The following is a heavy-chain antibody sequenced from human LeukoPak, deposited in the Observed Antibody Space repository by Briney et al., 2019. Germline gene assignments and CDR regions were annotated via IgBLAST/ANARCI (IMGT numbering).Heavy chain of an antibody. D-gene: IGHD2-2*01. CDR3: ATKGRGPAAPFDP. V-gene: IGHV4-59*01. Sequence: SETLSLTCTVSGGSISSYYWSWIRQPPGKGLEWIGYIYYSGSTNYNPSLKSRVTISVDTSKNQFSLKLSSVTAAVTAVYYCATKGRGPAAPFDPWGQGTLVTVSS. J-gene: IGHJ5*02. CDR2: IYYSGST. CDR1: GGSISSYY.